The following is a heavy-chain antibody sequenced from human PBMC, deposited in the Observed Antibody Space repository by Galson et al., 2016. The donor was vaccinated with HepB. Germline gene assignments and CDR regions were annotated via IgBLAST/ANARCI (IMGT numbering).Heavy chain of an antibody. V-gene: IGHV3-53*01. J-gene: IGHJ4*02. CDR2: IFSGGYT. Sequence: SLRLSCAASGVTVSSNYMSWVRQAPGKGLEWVSVIFSGGYTYYADSVKDRFTISRDNAKNTLFLQINSLKAEDTAVYYCARSSSWYPYFFDYWGQGTLVTVSS. CDR1: GVTVSSNY. CDR3: ARSSSWYPYFFDY. D-gene: IGHD6-13*01.